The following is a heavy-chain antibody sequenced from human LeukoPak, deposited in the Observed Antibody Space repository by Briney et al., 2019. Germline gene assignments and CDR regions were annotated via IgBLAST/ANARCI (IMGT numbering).Heavy chain of an antibody. J-gene: IGHJ4*02. CDR2: ISGSGSST. CDR1: GFTFSSYA. Sequence: AGGSLRLSCAASGFTFSSYAMSWVREAPGKGLEWVSAISGSGSSTYYADSVKGRFTISRDNSKNTLFLQMNSLRAEDTAVYYCAKRLVAAGPYFDYWGQETLVTVSS. V-gene: IGHV3-23*01. CDR3: AKRLVAAGPYFDY. D-gene: IGHD6-13*01.